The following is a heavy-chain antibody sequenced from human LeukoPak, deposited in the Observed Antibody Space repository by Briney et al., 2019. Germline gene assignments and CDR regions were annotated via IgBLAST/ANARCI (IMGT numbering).Heavy chain of an antibody. Sequence: GGSLRLSCAASGFTFSSYGMNWVRQAPGKGLEWVSSISSSSSYIYYADSVKGRFTISRDNAKNSLYLQMNSLRAEDTAVYYCARSGVAGTHYYYYMDVWGKGATVTVSS. CDR1: GFTFSSYG. D-gene: IGHD6-19*01. V-gene: IGHV3-21*01. CDR3: ARSGVAGTHYYYYMDV. J-gene: IGHJ6*03. CDR2: ISSSSSYI.